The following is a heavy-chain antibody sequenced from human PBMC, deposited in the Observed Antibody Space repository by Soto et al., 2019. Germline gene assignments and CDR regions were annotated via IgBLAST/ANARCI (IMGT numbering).Heavy chain of an antibody. D-gene: IGHD1-20*01. CDR1: EFTVRTHA. CDR3: TQGGGRLGNRNDTSDP. J-gene: IGHJ5*02. CDR2: INAGGGST. V-gene: IGHV3-23*01. Sequence: GGSLRLACVASEFTVRTHAMSGIRQAPGKGLEWVSAINAGGGSTYFADSGKGRFTISRDNSKNTPNLQIDSLRSEDTAEYYCTQGGGRLGNRNDTSDP.